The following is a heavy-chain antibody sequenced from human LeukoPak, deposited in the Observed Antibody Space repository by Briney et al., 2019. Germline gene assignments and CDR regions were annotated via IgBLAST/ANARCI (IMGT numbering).Heavy chain of an antibody. CDR3: ARDLTLDY. CDR2: INHSGST. J-gene: IGHJ4*02. D-gene: IGHD4/OR15-4a*01. Sequence: KTSETLSLTCAVYGGSFSGYYWSWIRQPPGKGLEWIGEINHSGSTNYNPSLKSRVTISVDTSKNQSSLKLSSVTAADTAVYYCARDLTLDYWGQGTLVTVSS. V-gene: IGHV4-34*01. CDR1: GGSFSGYY.